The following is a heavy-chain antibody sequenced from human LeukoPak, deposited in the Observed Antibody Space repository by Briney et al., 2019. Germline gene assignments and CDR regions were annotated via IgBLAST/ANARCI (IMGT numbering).Heavy chain of an antibody. CDR3: AKGGYCSATRCYVGKGMDD. J-gene: IGHJ4*02. CDR2: ISHDGVDK. D-gene: IGHD2-2*01. Sequence: GGSLRLSCAASGFAFDTYGMHWVRQAPGKGLEWVAVISHDGVDKYYADSVKGRFTISRDNSKNTVSLQVNSLRAEDTAAYYCAKGGYCSATRCYVGKGMDDWGQGTLVTVSS. V-gene: IGHV3-30*18. CDR1: GFAFDTYG.